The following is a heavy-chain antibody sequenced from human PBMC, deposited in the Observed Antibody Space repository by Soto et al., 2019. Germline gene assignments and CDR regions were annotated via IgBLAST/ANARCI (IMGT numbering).Heavy chain of an antibody. CDR2: ISSSSSYI. J-gene: IGHJ4*02. V-gene: IGHV3-21*01. CDR3: AREGGIQLWFDY. Sequence: EVQLVESGGGLVKPGGSLRLSCAASGFTFSSYSMNWVRQAPGKGLEWVSSISSSSSYIYYADSVKGRFTISRDNAKNSLYLQMNSLRAEDTAVYYRAREGGIQLWFDYWGQGTLVTVSS. D-gene: IGHD5-18*01. CDR1: GFTFSSYS.